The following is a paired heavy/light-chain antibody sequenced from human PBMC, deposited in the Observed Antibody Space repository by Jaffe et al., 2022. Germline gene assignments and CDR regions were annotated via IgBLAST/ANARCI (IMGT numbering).Heavy chain of an antibody. CDR2: IYSGGNT. Sequence: EVQLVESGGGLVQPGGSLRLSCAASGFTVSNNYMGWVRQAPGKGLEWVSVIYSGGNTYYADSVKGRFTISRHNSKNTLYLQMNSLRAEDTAVYYCAAASGGGGLFDYWGQGTLVTVSS. V-gene: IGHV3-53*04. D-gene: IGHD2-15*01. CDR1: GFTVSNNY. J-gene: IGHJ4*02. CDR3: AAASGGGGLFDY.
Light chain of an antibody. CDR2: AAS. CDR3: QKYNSAPPLT. J-gene: IGKJ4*01. CDR1: QGISNY. Sequence: DIQMTQSPSSLSASVGDRVTITCRASQGISNYFAWYQQKPGKAPKLLIYAASTLQSGVPSRFSGSGSGTDFTLTISSLQPEDVATYYCQKYNSAPPLTFGGGTKVEIK. V-gene: IGKV1-27*01.